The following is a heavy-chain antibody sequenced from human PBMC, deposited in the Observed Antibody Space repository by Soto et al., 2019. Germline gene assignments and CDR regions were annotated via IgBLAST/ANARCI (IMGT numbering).Heavy chain of an antibody. Sequence: GGSLRLSCAASGFIFSTYAIHLVRQAPGKGPEWVAVISYNGGNKYYADSVKDRFTISRDNSRNTVYLEMVSLRPEDTAVYSCARDVSGGSRLGQKSLYYDYWGQGTLVTVSS. D-gene: IGHD3-16*02. CDR2: ISYNGGNK. J-gene: IGHJ4*02. CDR1: GFIFSTYA. CDR3: ARDVSGGSRLGQKSLYYDY. V-gene: IGHV3-30-3*01.